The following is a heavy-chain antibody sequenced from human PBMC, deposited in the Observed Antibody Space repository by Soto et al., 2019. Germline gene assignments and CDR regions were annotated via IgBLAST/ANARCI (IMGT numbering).Heavy chain of an antibody. CDR3: ARGYSREFDY. J-gene: IGHJ4*02. D-gene: IGHD2-21*01. CDR1: GGSFSGYY. CDR2: ITHSGST. Sequence: QVQLQQWGAGLLKPSETLSLTFAVYGGSFSGYYWSWIRQPPGKGLEWIGEITHSGSTNYNPSLKSRVTISVDTAKTQSSLKLSSVTAADTAVYYCARGYSREFDYWGQGTLVTVSS. V-gene: IGHV4-34*01.